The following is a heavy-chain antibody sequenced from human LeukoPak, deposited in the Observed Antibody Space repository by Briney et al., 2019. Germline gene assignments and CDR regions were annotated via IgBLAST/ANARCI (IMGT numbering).Heavy chain of an antibody. V-gene: IGHV3-66*01. CDR2: IYSGGST. CDR1: GFNFGSYS. Sequence: GGSLRLSCAASGFNFGSYSMTWVRQAPGKGLEWVSVIYSGGSTYYADSVKDRFTISRDNSKNTLYLQMNSLRGEDTAVYYCARDQTPFYWGQGSLVTVSS. D-gene: IGHD2-15*01. J-gene: IGHJ4*02. CDR3: ARDQTPFY.